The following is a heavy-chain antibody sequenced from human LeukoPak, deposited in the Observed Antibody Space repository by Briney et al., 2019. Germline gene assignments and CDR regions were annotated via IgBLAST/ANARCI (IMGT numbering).Heavy chain of an antibody. CDR1: GFTFTSYG. V-gene: IGHV3-30*18. J-gene: IGHJ6*02. CDR2: ISYDGSNK. CDR3: AKDITYEQLVGDIPYYYGMDV. D-gene: IGHD6-13*01. Sequence: GGSLRLSCAASGFTFTSYGMHWVRQAPGKGLEWVAVISYDGSNKYYADSVKGRFTISRDNSKNTLYLQMNSLRAEDTAVYYCAKDITYEQLVGDIPYYYGMDVWGQGTTVTVSS.